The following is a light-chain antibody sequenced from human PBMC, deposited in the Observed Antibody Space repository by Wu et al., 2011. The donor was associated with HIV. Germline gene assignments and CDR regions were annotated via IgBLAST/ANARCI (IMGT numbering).Light chain of an antibody. CDR2: DAS. J-gene: IGKJ5*01. CDR1: SSVSNY. Sequence: ATLSLAGPVSSVSNYLAWYHXKPGQAPRLLIYDASNRATGIPARFSGSGSGTDFTLTISSLEPEDFAVYYCQQRSNWPPITFGQGTRLEIK. CDR3: QQRSNWPPIT. V-gene: IGKV3-11*01.